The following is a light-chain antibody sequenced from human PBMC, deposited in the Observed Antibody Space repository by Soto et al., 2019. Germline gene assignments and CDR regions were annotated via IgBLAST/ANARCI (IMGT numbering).Light chain of an antibody. J-gene: IGKJ1*01. V-gene: IGKV1-5*03. CDR2: KAS. CDR3: QQYNSYSPT. CDR1: QSISVW. Sequence: DIQMTQSPSTLSASVGKKVTINCRSSQSISVWLAWYQQKAGKAPNLLIYKASRLESGVPSRFSGSGSETEFTLTISGLQPGDSATYYCQQYNSYSPTFGQGTKVDIK.